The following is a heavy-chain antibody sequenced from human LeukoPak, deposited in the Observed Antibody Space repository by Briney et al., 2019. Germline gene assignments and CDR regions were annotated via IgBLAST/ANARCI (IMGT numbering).Heavy chain of an antibody. CDR1: GGSFSGYY. Sequence: SETLSLTCAVYGGSFSGYYWSWIRQPPGKGLEWIGEINHSGSTYYNPSLKSRVTISVDTSKNQFSLKLSSVTAADTAVYYCARGFYSSSWYYSFDYWGQGTLVTVSS. CDR3: ARGFYSSSWYYSFDY. V-gene: IGHV4-34*01. J-gene: IGHJ4*02. CDR2: INHSGST. D-gene: IGHD6-13*01.